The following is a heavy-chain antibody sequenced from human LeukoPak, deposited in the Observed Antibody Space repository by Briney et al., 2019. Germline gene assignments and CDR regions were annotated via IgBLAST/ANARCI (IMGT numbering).Heavy chain of an antibody. CDR3: ARDAGVGYCSSTSCRSDY. J-gene: IGHJ4*02. CDR1: GGSISSYY. D-gene: IGHD2-2*01. V-gene: IGHV4-4*07. CDR2: IYTSGST. Sequence: PSETLSLTCTVSGGSISSYYWSWIRQPAGKGLEWIGRIYTSGSTNYNPSLKSRVTMSVDTSKNQFSLKMSSVTAADTAVYYCARDAGVGYCSSTSCRSDYWGQGTLVTVSS.